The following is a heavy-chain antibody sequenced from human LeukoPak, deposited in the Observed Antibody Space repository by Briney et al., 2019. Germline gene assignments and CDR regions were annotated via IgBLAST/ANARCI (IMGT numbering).Heavy chain of an antibody. D-gene: IGHD5-18*01. CDR1: GFTFSSYA. Sequence: GGSLRLSCAASGFTFSSYAMTWVRQAPGQGLEWVSAISASGGNTYYADSVKGRFTISRDNAKNFLYLQMNSLRVEDTAVYYCARGRQGYHFDYWGQGTLVTVSS. J-gene: IGHJ4*02. CDR2: ISASGGNT. V-gene: IGHV3-23*01. CDR3: ARGRQGYHFDY.